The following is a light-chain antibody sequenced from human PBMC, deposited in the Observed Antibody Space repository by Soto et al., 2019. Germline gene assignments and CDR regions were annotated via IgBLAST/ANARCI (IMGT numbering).Light chain of an antibody. CDR1: QSVNNN. J-gene: IGKJ3*01. V-gene: IGKV3-15*01. CDR2: GAS. Sequence: EIVMTQSPATLSVSPGERATLSCRASQSVNNNLAWYQQKPGQAPRLLIYGASTRATGIPARFSGSGSWTEFTLTISSLQSEDFAVYYCQQYNNWPFTFGPGTKVDIK. CDR3: QQYNNWPFT.